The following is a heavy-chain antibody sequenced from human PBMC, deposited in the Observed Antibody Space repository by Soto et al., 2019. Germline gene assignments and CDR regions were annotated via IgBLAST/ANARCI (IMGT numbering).Heavy chain of an antibody. CDR2: IWYDGSNK. CDR3: AIDSYYYYYCYMYF. D-gene: IGHD2-21*01. V-gene: IGHV3-33*01. J-gene: IGHJ6*03. Sequence: QVPLVESGGGVVQPGRTLRLSCAASGFTFSSYGMHWVRQAPGKALEWVAVIWYDGSNKYYEDSVNGRCTISRDNYKNTLDRQMNSHRDDDTAVCYCAIDSYYYYYCYMYFWGKWTTVTVSS. CDR1: GFTFSSYG.